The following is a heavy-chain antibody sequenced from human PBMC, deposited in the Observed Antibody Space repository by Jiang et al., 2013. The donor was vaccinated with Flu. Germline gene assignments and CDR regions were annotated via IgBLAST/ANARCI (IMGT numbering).Heavy chain of an antibody. Sequence: SGPGLVKPSETLSLTCTISGDSISTSTYYWNWIRQPPGKGLEWIGSISYSGNTYYNPSLKSRIAMSVDTSKSQFSLKLNSVTAADTAVYYCVGERGYFGELYWGQGGLVTVSS. CDR3: VGERGYFGELY. J-gene: IGHJ4*02. D-gene: IGHD3-10*01. CDR2: ISYSGNT. CDR1: GDSISTSTYY. V-gene: IGHV4-39*01.